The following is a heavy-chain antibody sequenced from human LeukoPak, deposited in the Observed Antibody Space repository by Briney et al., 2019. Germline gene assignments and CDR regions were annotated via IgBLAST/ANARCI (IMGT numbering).Heavy chain of an antibody. CDR1: GGSFSGYY. D-gene: IGHD3-22*01. Sequence: SETLSLTCAVYGGSFSGYYWSWIRQPPGKGLECIGEINHSGSTNYNPSLKSRVTISVDTSKNQFSLKLSSVTAADTAVYYCARAAYYFDSSGSTPLTPSMDVWGKGTTVTVSS. V-gene: IGHV4-34*01. J-gene: IGHJ6*03. CDR2: INHSGST. CDR3: ARAAYYFDSSGSTPLTPSMDV.